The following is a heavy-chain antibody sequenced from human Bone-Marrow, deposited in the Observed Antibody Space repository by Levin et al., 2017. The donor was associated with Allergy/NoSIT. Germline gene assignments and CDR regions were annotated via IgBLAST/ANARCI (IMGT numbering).Heavy chain of an antibody. V-gene: IGHV3-73*01. CDR1: GFTFSGSA. D-gene: IGHD4-23*01. J-gene: IGHJ6*02. CDR3: TRVGTAPGDDYGGKGYYGMDV. CDR2: IRSKANSYAT. Sequence: GGSLRLSCAASGFTFSGSAMHWVRQASGKGLEWVGRIRSKANSYATAYAASVKGRFTISRDDSKNTAYLQMNSLKTEDTAVYYCTRVGTAPGDDYGGKGYYGMDVWGQGTTVTVSS.